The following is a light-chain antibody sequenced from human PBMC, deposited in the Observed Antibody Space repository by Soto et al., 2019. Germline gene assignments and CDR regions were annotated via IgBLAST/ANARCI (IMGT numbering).Light chain of an antibody. CDR2: RDS. CDR3: QVWDSSTV. J-gene: IGLJ1*01. V-gene: IGLV3-9*01. Sequence: SYELTPPLSVSVALGQTARITCGGNNIGSKNVHWYQQKPGQAPVLVIYRDSNRPSGIPERFSGSNSGNTATLTISRAQAGDEADYYCQVWDSSTVFGTGTKVTVL. CDR1: NIGSKN.